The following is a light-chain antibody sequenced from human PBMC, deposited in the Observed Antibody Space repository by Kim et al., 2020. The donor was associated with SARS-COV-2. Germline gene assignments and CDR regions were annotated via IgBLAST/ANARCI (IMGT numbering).Light chain of an antibody. CDR1: KLGEKY. V-gene: IGLV3-1*01. CDR3: QAWDSNTEV. J-gene: IGLJ3*02. CDR2: QDK. Sequence: SGFPGQTAGITCSGDKLGEKYTSWYQQRPGQAPILIIYQDKKRPSGSPGRFSGSNSGDTATLTISGTQAMDEADYYCQAWDSNTEVFGGGTKLTVL.